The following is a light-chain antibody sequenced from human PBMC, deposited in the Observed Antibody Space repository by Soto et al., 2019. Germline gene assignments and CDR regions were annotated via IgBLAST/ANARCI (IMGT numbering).Light chain of an antibody. CDR3: SSYAGSNTYV. V-gene: IGLV2-8*01. Sequence: QSALTQPPSASGSPGQSVTISCTGTSSDIGGYNYVSWYQQHPGNAPKLIIYEVNKRPSGVPDRFSGSKSGNTASLIVSGLQAEDEAAYHCSSYAGSNTYVFGTGTKLTVL. CDR1: SSDIGGYNY. CDR2: EVN. J-gene: IGLJ1*01.